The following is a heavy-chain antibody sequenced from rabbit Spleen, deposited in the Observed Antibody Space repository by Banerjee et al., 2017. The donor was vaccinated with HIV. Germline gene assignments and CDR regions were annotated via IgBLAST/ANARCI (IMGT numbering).Heavy chain of an antibody. D-gene: IGHD6-1*01. CDR1: GFSFSNKAV. V-gene: IGHV1S45*01. CDR2: INVVTGKA. J-gene: IGHJ4*01. CDR3: ARSGANAAAYEFNL. Sequence: QEQLEESGGGLVRPEGSLKLSCTASGFSFSNKAVMCWVRQAPGKGLEWIACINVVTGKAVYASWAKGRYTFSKTSSTTVTLQMTSLTAADTATYFCARSGANAAAYEFNLWGQGTLVTVS.